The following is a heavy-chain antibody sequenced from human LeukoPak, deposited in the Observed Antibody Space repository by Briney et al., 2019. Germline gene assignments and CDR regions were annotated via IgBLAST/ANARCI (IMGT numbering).Heavy chain of an antibody. V-gene: IGHV4-59*01. J-gene: IGHJ6*03. Sequence: PSETLSLTCTVSGGSISSYYWSWIRQPPGKGLEWIRYIYYSGSTNYNPSLKSRVTISVDTSKNQFSLKLSSVTAADTAVYYCASSSSWLGYYYYYMDVWGKGTTVTVSS. CDR2: IYYSGST. CDR1: GGSISSYY. D-gene: IGHD6-13*01. CDR3: ASSSSWLGYYYYYMDV.